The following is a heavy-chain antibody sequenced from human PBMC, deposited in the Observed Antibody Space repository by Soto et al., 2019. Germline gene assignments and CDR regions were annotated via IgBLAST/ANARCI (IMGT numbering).Heavy chain of an antibody. D-gene: IGHD2-2*01. V-gene: IGHV5-51*01. CDR1: GYDFNTNW. CDR2: MYPGDSDT. Sequence: XESLKISCRGSGYDFNTNWFGWVRQLPGKGLEWVGIMYPGDSDTRYNPSLQDHVTLSADVTVSTAFLQWRSLKTSDTGMYFCARLPRDCNKTSCYYADHWGQGTQVTVSS. J-gene: IGHJ4*01. CDR3: ARLPRDCNKTSCYYADH.